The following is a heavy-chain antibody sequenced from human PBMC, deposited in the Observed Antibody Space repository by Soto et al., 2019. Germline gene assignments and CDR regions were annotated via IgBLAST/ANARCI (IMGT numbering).Heavy chain of an antibody. CDR2: ISAYNGNT. J-gene: IGHJ4*02. Sequence: ASVKVSCKASGYAFTSYGVSWVRQAPGQGLEWMGWISAYNGNTKYAQKLQGRVTMTTDTSTNTAYMDLRSLRSDDTAVYYCARDSPPVDYWGQGTLVTVSS. CDR3: ARDSPPVDY. V-gene: IGHV1-18*01. CDR1: GYAFTSYG.